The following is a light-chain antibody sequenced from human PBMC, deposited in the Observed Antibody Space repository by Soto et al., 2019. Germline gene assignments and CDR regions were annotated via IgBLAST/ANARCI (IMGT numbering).Light chain of an antibody. CDR2: EVS. Sequence: QSVLTQPASVSGSPGQSITISCTGTSSDVGGYNYVSWYQQHPGKAPKLIIYEVSNRPSGVSNHFSGSKSGNTASLTISGLQAEGEADYYCSSYTRSSTYVFGTGTKVTVL. V-gene: IGLV2-14*01. CDR1: SSDVGGYNY. CDR3: SSYTRSSTYV. J-gene: IGLJ1*01.